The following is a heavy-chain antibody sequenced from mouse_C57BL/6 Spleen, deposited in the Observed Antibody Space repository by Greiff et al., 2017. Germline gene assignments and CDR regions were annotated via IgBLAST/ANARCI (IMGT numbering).Heavy chain of an antibody. V-gene: IGHV1-85*01. D-gene: IGHD1-1*01. CDR1: GYTFTSYD. J-gene: IGHJ2*01. Sequence: QVQLQQSGPELVKPGASVKLSCKASGYTFTSYDINWVKQRPGQGLEWIGWIYPRDGSNKYNEKFKGKATLTVDTSSSTAYMELHSLTSEDSEVYFYARWAHYYGSSAYYFDYWGQGTTLTVSS. CDR2: IYPRDGSN. CDR3: ARWAHYYGSSAYYFDY.